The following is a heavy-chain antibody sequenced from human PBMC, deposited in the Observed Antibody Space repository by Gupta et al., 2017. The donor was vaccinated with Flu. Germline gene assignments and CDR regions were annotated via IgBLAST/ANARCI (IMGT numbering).Heavy chain of an antibody. J-gene: IGHJ4*02. CDR2: IYYSGNT. Sequence: QLQLQESGPGLVKPSETLSLTCFVSGGSIRRNSYYWGWIRQPPGKGLEWIGSIYYSGNTYYNPSLKSRVTISVDTSKNQFSLNLNSVTATDTAVYYCARHFVGYCSGGTCYDENDYWGQGTLVTVSS. CDR3: ARHFVGYCSGGTCYDENDY. CDR1: GGSIRRNSYY. D-gene: IGHD2-15*01. V-gene: IGHV4-39*01.